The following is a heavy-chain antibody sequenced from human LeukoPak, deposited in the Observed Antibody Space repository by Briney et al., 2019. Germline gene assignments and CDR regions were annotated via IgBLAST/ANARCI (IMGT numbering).Heavy chain of an antibody. CDR2: IKQDGSEK. CDR3: ARAKSLFDS. D-gene: IGHD3-10*01. V-gene: IGHV3-7*03. CDR1: GFTFGSYW. Sequence: GGSLRLSCAASGFTFGSYWMSWLRQAPGKGLEWVANIKQDGSEKYYVDSVKGRFTISRDNAKNSLYLQMNSLRAEDTAVYYCARAKSLFDSWGQGTLVTVSS. J-gene: IGHJ4*02.